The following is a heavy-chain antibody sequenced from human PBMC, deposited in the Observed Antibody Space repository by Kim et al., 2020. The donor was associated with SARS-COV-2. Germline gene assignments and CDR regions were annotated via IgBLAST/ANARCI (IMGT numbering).Heavy chain of an antibody. CDR3: AREGLGKSKVAFEI. D-gene: IGHD3-16*01. V-gene: IGHV3-30*03. Sequence: GGSLRLSCVGSGFTFSTYGLHWVRQAPGKGLEWVAVVSSGGRATWYADSVKGRSSISRDNSKNTMDLQMNSLRPEDTALYYCAREGLGKSKVAFEIGG. CDR1: GFTFSTYG. CDR2: VSSGGRAT. J-gene: IGHJ3*02.